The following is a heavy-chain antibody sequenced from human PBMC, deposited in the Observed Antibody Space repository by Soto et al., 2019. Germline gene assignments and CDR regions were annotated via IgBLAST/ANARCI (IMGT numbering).Heavy chain of an antibody. J-gene: IGHJ4*02. D-gene: IGHD2-15*01. CDR1: GFTFNTYA. CDR2: ISSGSDYI. V-gene: IGHV3-21*04. CDR3: ASEYCSGGSCYSRIFDY. Sequence: SLRLSCEAFGFTFNTYAMHFVRQSPGKGLEWVAFISSGSDYIYYADSVKGRFTISRDNAKSSLYLQMNSLTDDDTALYYCASEYCSGGSCYSRIFDYWGQGSLVTVSS.